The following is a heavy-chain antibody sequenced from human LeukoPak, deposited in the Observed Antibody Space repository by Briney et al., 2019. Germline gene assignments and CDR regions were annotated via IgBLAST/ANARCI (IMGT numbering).Heavy chain of an antibody. CDR2: ISGSGGST. V-gene: IGHV3-23*01. Sequence: GGSLRLSCAASGFTFSSHGMSWVRQAPGKGLEWVSAISGSGGSTYYADSVKGRFTMSRDNSKNTLYLQMNSLRAEDTAVYYCAKGPDPLRYCSSTSCYDTFEYWGQGTLVTVSS. CDR3: AKGPDPLRYCSSTSCYDTFEY. CDR1: GFTFSSHG. J-gene: IGHJ4*02. D-gene: IGHD2-2*01.